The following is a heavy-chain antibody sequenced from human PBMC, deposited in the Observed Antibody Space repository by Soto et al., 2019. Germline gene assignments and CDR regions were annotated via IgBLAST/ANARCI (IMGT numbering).Heavy chain of an antibody. D-gene: IGHD3-10*01. CDR3: AKDMENGYNPYYYYGMDV. CDR2: ISWNSVSI. Sequence: EVQLVESGGDLVQPARSLRLSCAASGFNFNEYGMHWVRQAPGKGLEWVSSISWNSVSIGYADSVKGRFTISRDNAKNSPYLQMNSLRAEDTALYYCAKDMENGYNPYYYYGMDVWGQGTTVTVSS. J-gene: IGHJ6*02. CDR1: GFNFNEYG. V-gene: IGHV3-9*01.